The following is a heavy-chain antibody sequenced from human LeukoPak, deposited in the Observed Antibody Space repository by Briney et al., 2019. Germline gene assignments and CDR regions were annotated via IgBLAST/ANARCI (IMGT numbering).Heavy chain of an antibody. J-gene: IGHJ4*02. D-gene: IGHD4-4*01. CDR1: GFTFSSYS. V-gene: IGHV3-7*01. CDR2: IKQDGSEK. Sequence: PGGSLRLSCAASGFTFSSYSMNWVRQAPGKGLEWVANIKQDGSEKYYVDSVKGRFTISRDNAKNSLYLQMNSLRAEDTAVYYCARDSPDDYTDYWGQGTLVTVSS. CDR3: ARDSPDDYTDY.